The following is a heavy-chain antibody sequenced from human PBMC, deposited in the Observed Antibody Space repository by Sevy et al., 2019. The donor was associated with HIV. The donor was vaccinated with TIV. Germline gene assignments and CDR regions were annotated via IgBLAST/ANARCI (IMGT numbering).Heavy chain of an antibody. V-gene: IGHV3-13*01. CDR2: IGTAGDT. D-gene: IGHD3-22*01. J-gene: IGHJ4*02. CDR1: GFTFSSYD. CDR3: ARARRYYYDSSGLPTYYFDY. Sequence: GGSLRLSCAASGFTFSSYDMHWVRHATGKGLEWVSAIGTAGDTYYPGSVKGRFTISRENAKNSLYLQMNSLRAGDTAVYYCARARRYYYDSSGLPTYYFDYWGQGTLVTVSS.